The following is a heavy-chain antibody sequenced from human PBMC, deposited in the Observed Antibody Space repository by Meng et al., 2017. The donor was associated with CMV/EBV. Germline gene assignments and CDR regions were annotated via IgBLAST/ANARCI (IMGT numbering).Heavy chain of an antibody. CDR2: IYSGGST. CDR1: GFTVSSNY. Sequence: GGSLRLSCAASGFTVSSNYMSWVRQAPGKGLEWVSVIYSGGSTYYADSVKGRFTISRDNSKNTLYLQMNSLRAEDTAVYYCVGRYQEWLLSELVYWGQGTLVTVSS. D-gene: IGHD3-3*01. J-gene: IGHJ4*02. CDR3: VGRYQEWLLSELVY. V-gene: IGHV3-66*02.